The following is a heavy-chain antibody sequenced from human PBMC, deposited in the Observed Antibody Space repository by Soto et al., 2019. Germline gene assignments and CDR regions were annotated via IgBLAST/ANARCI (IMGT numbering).Heavy chain of an antibody. V-gene: IGHV4-39*01. CDR2: IYYSGST. CDR1: GGCISSSSYY. D-gene: IGHD3-9*01. J-gene: IGHJ4*02. Sequence: SATLSLTCTLSGGCISSSSYYWRWGRQPPGKGLEWIGSIYYSGSTYYNPSLKSRVTISVDTSKNQFSLKLSSVTAADTAVYYCARLLRYFDWLPNDYWGQGTLVTVSS. CDR3: ARLLRYFDWLPNDY.